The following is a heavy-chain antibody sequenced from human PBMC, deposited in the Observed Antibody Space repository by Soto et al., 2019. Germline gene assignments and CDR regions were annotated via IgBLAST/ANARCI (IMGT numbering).Heavy chain of an antibody. CDR2: ISYDGSNK. J-gene: IGHJ6*02. CDR3: AKDRNTYSLYYDMDV. CDR1: GFTFSSYG. D-gene: IGHD2-15*01. Sequence: QVQLVESGGGVVQPGRSLRLSCAASGFTFSSYGMHWVRQAPGKGLEWVAVISYDGSNKYYADSVKGRFTISRDNSKNTLYLQMNSLRAEDTAVYYSAKDRNTYSLYYDMDVWGQGTTVTVSS. V-gene: IGHV3-30*18.